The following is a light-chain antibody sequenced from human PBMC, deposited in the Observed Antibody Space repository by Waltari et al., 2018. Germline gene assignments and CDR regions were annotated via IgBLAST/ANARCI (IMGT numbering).Light chain of an antibody. J-gene: IGLJ2*01. CDR2: EDN. V-gene: IGLV6-57*03. CDR1: SGSIASNY. Sequence: NFMLTQPHSVSESPGKTVTISCTRSSGSIASNYVQWYQRLPGSVPTTVIYEDNQRPSGVPDRFSGSIDSSSNSASLTISGLQTEDEADYYCQSHDANHYVVFGGGTKVTVL. CDR3: QSHDANHYVV.